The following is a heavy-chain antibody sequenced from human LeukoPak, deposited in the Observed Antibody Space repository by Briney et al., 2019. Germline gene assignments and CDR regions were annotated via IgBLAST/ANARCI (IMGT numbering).Heavy chain of an antibody. V-gene: IGHV4-59*06. Sequence: GSLRLSCAASGFTFSNYSMNWVRQAPGKGLEWIGYMYYSGSTYYNPSLKSRVSISVDTSKNQFSLKLSSVTAADTAVYYCARGDYGDYFDYWSQGTLVTVSS. CDR3: ARGDYGDYFDY. J-gene: IGHJ4*02. CDR2: MYYSGST. CDR1: GFTFSNYS. D-gene: IGHD4-17*01.